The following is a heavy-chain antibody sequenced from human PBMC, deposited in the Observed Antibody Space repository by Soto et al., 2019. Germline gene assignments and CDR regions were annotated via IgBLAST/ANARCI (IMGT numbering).Heavy chain of an antibody. D-gene: IGHD1-7*01. CDR1: GGSFSGYY. J-gene: IGHJ3*02. CDR3: ASYLELQDHAFDI. V-gene: IGHV4-34*01. Sequence: QVQLQQWGAGLLKPSETLSLTCAVYGGSFSGYYWSWIRQPPGKGLEWIGEINHSGSTNYNPSLTSRVTISVDTSKNQFSLKLSSVTAADTAVYYCASYLELQDHAFDIWGQGTMVTVSS. CDR2: INHSGST.